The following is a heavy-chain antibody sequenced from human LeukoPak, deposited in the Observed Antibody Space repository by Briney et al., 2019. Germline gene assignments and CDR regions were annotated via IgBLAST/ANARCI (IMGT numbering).Heavy chain of an antibody. V-gene: IGHV3-66*02. Sequence: GGSLRLSCAASGFTVSSNYMSWFGQAPGKGRDWVSVIYSGGSTYYADSVKGRFTISRDNSKNTLYLQMNSLRAEDTAVYYCARGDDYGDPMDYWGQGTLVTVSS. CDR2: IYSGGST. CDR3: ARGDDYGDPMDY. CDR1: GFTVSSNY. J-gene: IGHJ4*02. D-gene: IGHD4-17*01.